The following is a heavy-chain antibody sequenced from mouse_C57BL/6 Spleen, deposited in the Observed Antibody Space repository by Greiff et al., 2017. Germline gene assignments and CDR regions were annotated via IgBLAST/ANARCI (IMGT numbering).Heavy chain of an antibody. D-gene: IGHD3-2*02. CDR2: IDPENGAT. CDR1: GFNIKDDY. V-gene: IGHV14-4*01. Sequence: VQLQQSGAELVRPGASVKLSCTASGFNIKDDYMHWVKQRPEQGLEWIGWIDPENGATEYASKLQGKATIPADTSPHTAYLQLSSLTSEDTAVYYCTTRGEQLRLRLYAMDYWGQGTSVTVSA. J-gene: IGHJ4*01. CDR3: TTRGEQLRLRLYAMDY.